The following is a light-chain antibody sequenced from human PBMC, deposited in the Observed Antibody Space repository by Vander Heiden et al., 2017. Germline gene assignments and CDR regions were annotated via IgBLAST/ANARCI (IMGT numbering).Light chain of an antibody. CDR2: AAS. J-gene: IGKJ4*01. V-gene: IGKV1-39*01. Sequence: IQMTQSPSSLSASVGDRVTITCRASQSISSYLNWYQQKPGKAPKLLIYAASSLQSGVPSRFSGSGSGTDFTLTISRLQPEDFATYYCQQRDSTPRTFGGGTKVEIK. CDR1: QSISSY. CDR3: QQRDSTPRT.